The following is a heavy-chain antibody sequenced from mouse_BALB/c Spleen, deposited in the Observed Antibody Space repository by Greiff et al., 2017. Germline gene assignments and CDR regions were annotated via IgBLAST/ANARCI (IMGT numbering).Heavy chain of an antibody. CDR1: GFTFSSYA. D-gene: IGHD2-1*01. V-gene: IGHV5-6-5*01. CDR2: ISSGGST. Sequence: DVMLVESGGGLVKPGGSLKLSCAASGFTFSSYAMSWVRQTPEKRLEWVASISSGGSTYYPDSVKGRFTISRDNARNILYLQMSSLKSEDTAMYYCARHRDYGNYRGYFDVWGAGTTVTVFS. J-gene: IGHJ1*01. CDR3: ARHRDYGNYRGYFDV.